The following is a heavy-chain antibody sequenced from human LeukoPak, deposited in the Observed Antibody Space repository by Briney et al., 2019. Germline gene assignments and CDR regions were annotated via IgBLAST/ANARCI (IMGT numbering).Heavy chain of an antibody. CDR3: AKGGVVGTRYYFDS. CDR1: GFSFSYYW. Sequence: GGSLRLSCAASGFSFSYYWMSWVRQAPGKGLEWVANTKEDGSGSSYVDSVKGRFTISRDNAKNSLYLQMNSLRAEDTAVYYCAKGGVVGTRYYFDSWREGSLVTASS. V-gene: IGHV3-7*01. CDR2: TKEDGSGS. J-gene: IGHJ4*02. D-gene: IGHD3-16*01.